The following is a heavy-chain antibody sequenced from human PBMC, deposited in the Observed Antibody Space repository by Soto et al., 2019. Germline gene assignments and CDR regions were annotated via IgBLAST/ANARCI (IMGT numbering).Heavy chain of an antibody. J-gene: IGHJ6*02. V-gene: IGHV1-69*13. CDR2: IIPIFGTA. D-gene: IGHD6-6*01. Sequence: GASVKVSCKASGGTFSSYAMSWVRQAPGQGLEWMGGIIPIFGTANYAQKFQGRVTITADESTSTAYMELSSLRSEDTAVYYCASPPPSIAARSYYYGMDVWGQGTTVTVSS. CDR3: ASPPPSIAARSYYYGMDV. CDR1: GGTFSSYA.